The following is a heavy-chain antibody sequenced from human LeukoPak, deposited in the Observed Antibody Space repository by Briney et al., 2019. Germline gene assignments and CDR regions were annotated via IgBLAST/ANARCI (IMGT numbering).Heavy chain of an antibody. Sequence: PGGSLRLSCAASGFTFSSYWMSWVRQAPGKGLEWVANIKQDGSEKYYVDSVKGRFTIARDNAKNSLYLQMNRLRAEDTAVYYGARDWYYYDSSGYSLFDYWGQGTLVTVSS. J-gene: IGHJ4*02. D-gene: IGHD3-22*01. V-gene: IGHV3-7*01. CDR1: GFTFSSYW. CDR2: IKQDGSEK. CDR3: ARDWYYYDSSGYSLFDY.